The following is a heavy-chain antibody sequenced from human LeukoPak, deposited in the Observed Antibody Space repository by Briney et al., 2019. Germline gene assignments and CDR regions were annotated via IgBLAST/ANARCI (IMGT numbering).Heavy chain of an antibody. CDR2: INPNSGGT. CDR3: ARSESSAWHY. CDR1: GYTFTGYY. V-gene: IGHV1-2*02. J-gene: IGHJ4*02. Sequence: ASVKVSCKASGYTFTGYYMHWMRQAPGQGLEWMGWINPNSGGTNYAQKFQGRVTMTRDTSINTAYMELSSLTSGDTAVYYCARSESSAWHYWGQGTLVTVSS. D-gene: IGHD6-19*01.